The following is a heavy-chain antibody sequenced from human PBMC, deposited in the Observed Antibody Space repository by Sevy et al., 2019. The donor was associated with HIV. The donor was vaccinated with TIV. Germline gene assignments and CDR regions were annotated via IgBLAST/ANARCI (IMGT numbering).Heavy chain of an antibody. Sequence: GGSLRLSCAASGFTFSSYAMSWVRQAPGKGLERVSAISGSGGSTYYADSVKGRFTISRDNSKNTLYLQMNSLRAEDTAVSYSAKEVVLQAYYYDSSGSAFDYWGQGTLVTVSS. CDR1: GFTFSSYA. J-gene: IGHJ4*02. CDR2: ISGSGGST. V-gene: IGHV3-23*01. D-gene: IGHD3-22*01. CDR3: AKEVVLQAYYYDSSGSAFDY.